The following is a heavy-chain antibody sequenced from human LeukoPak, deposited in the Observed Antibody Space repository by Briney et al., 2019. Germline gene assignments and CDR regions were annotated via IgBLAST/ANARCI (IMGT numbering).Heavy chain of an antibody. Sequence: GGSLRLSCAASGFTFNTYTMNWVRQAPGKGLEWVSYIRASSSLISYADSVRGRFTISRDDAKKSVYLQMDSLRADDTAVYYCAREGSLGWGQGTKVTVSS. V-gene: IGHV3-48*04. CDR2: IRASSSLI. CDR3: AREGSLG. D-gene: IGHD3-10*01. J-gene: IGHJ3*01. CDR1: GFTFNTYT.